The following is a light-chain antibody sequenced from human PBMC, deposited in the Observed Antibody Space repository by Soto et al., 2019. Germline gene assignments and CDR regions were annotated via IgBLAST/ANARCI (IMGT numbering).Light chain of an antibody. CDR1: SSDIGGYNY. CDR3: SSYAGSNDYV. Sequence: QSALTQPPSASGSPGQSVTISCTGTSSDIGGYNYVSWYQQHPGNSPKLMIYEVNKRPSGVPDRFSGSKSGNTASLTVAGLQAEDEDDYYCSSYAGSNDYVFGTGTKLTVL. CDR2: EVN. J-gene: IGLJ1*01. V-gene: IGLV2-8*01.